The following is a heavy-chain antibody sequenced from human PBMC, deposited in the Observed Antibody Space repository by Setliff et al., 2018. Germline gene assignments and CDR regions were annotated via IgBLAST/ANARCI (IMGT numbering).Heavy chain of an antibody. V-gene: IGHV4-39*01. D-gene: IGHD7-27*01. Sequence: SETLSLTCTVSGGSISSSSYYWGWIRQPPGKGLEWIGSIYYTGSTYYNPSLKSRGTISVDTSKNQFSLNLTSVTAADTAMYYCATGEGGSDDAFGIWGQGTMVTVSS. CDR3: ATGEGGSDDAFGI. J-gene: IGHJ3*02. CDR2: IYYTGST. CDR1: GGSISSSSYY.